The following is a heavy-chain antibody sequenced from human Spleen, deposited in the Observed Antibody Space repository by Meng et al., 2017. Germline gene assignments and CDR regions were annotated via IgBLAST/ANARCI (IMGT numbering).Heavy chain of an antibody. CDR1: TYDFGTYG. CDR3: VQGTPGRSYCDY. V-gene: IGHV1-18*01. D-gene: IGHD3-10*01. J-gene: IGHJ4*02. Sequence: VHLLQSGPEGKKPGASVRLSCKASTYDFGTYGISWVRQAPGQGLEWMGWFVTYRDTYPAPKFQHRVTLTTDTLTNTVFMELRSLTPEDTAVYYCVQGTPGRSYCDYWGQGTLVTVSS. CDR2: FVTYRDT.